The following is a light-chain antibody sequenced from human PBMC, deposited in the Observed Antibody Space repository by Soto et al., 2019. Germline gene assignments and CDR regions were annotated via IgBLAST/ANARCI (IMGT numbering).Light chain of an antibody. CDR2: DNN. Sequence: QSVLTQPPSVSAAPGQEVTISCSGSSSNIGNNYVSWYQQLPGTAPKPLIYDNNKRPSGIPDRFSGSKSGTSATLGITGLQTGDEADYYCGTWDSSLSVYVFGTGTKVTVL. J-gene: IGLJ1*01. CDR1: SSNIGNNY. V-gene: IGLV1-51*01. CDR3: GTWDSSLSVYV.